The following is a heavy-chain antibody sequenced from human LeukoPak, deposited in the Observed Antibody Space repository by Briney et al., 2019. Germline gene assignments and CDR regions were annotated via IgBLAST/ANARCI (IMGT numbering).Heavy chain of an antibody. CDR3: ARDQYDTWSRRGNFDS. CDR2: IKEDGSER. J-gene: IGHJ4*02. D-gene: IGHD3-3*01. CDR1: AFIFSGHW. Sequence: LTGGSLRLSCEGSAFIFSGHWMNWVRQTPGKGLEWVASIKEDGSERQYVDSVKGRFSISRDNTKGSLFLQLNSLRAEDTAVYYCARDQYDTWSRRGNFDSWGQGTLVIVSS. V-gene: IGHV3-7*03.